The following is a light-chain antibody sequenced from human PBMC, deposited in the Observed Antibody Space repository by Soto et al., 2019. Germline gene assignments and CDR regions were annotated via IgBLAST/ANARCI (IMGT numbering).Light chain of an antibody. CDR3: AAWDDSLNAL. V-gene: IGLV1-44*01. J-gene: IGLJ1*01. Sequence: QSVLTQPPSLSATPGQRVNISCSGSFSNIGDNAVNWYQQLPGAAPKLLIYFNDQRPSGVPDRFSGSKSGTSAFLAISGLQSEDEADYYCAAWDDSLNALFGTGTKLTVL. CDR2: FND. CDR1: FSNIGDNA.